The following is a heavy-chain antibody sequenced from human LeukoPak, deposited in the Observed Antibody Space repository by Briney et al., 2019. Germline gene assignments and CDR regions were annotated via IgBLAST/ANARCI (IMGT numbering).Heavy chain of an antibody. CDR1: GGSISSSSNYY. D-gene: IGHD6-19*01. Sequence: SETLSLTCSVSGGSISSSSNYYWGWIRQPPGKGLEWIGSIYYSGSTYYNTSLKSRVTISVDTSKNQFSLKLSSVTAADTAVYYCARQEEAVAPFDYWGQGTLVTVSS. CDR3: ARQEEAVAPFDY. CDR2: IYYSGST. J-gene: IGHJ4*02. V-gene: IGHV4-39*07.